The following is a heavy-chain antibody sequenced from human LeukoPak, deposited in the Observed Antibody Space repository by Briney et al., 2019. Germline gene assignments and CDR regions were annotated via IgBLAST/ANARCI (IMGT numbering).Heavy chain of an antibody. CDR1: GFTFSSYA. CDR3: AKGEGRDYYDSSPRSPFDY. J-gene: IGHJ4*02. Sequence: GGSLRLSCAASGFTFSSYAMSWVRQAPGKGLEWVSAISGSGGSTYYADSVKGRFTIPRDNSKNTLYLQMNSLRAEDTAVYYCAKGEGRDYYDSSPRSPFDYWGQGTLVTVSS. CDR2: ISGSGGST. D-gene: IGHD3-22*01. V-gene: IGHV3-23*01.